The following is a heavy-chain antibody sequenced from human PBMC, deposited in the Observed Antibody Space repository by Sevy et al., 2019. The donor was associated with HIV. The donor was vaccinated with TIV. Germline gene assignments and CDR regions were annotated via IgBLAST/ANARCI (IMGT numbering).Heavy chain of an antibody. CDR3: ARQETITADLDY. CDR2: IYPGASDT. CDR1: GYSFTNYW. J-gene: IGHJ4*02. Sequence: GESLKISCKGSGYSFTNYWIAWVRQMPGKGLEWRGIIYPGASDTRYCRSFQGQVPISADESISTAYLQWSSLKASDTAMYYCARQETITADLDYWGQGTLVTVSS. V-gene: IGHV5-51*01. D-gene: IGHD3-16*01.